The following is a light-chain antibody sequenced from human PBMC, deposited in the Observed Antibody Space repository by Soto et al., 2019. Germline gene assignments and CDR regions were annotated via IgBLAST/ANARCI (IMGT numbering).Light chain of an antibody. V-gene: IGLV4-69*01. CDR1: SGHSSYA. J-gene: IGLJ2*01. CDR2: LNSDGSH. Sequence: QSVRTQSPSASASLGASVKLTCTLSSGHSSYAIAWHQQQPEKGPRYLMKLNSDGSHSKGDGIPDRFSGSSSGAERYLTISSLQSDDEADYYCQTWGSGIHVVFGGGTKLTVL. CDR3: QTWGSGIHVV.